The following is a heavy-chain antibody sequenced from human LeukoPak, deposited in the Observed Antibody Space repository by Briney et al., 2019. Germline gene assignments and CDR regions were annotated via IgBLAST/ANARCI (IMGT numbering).Heavy chain of an antibody. CDR1: GGSISSSNYY. CDR3: ARYTSGWTSDDY. D-gene: IGHD6-19*01. J-gene: IGHJ4*02. CDR2: IYYSGST. Sequence: SETLSLTCTVSGGSISSSNYYWGWIRQPPEKGLEWIGSIYYSGSTYYNPSLKSRVTISVDTPKNQFSLKLRSVTAADTAVYYCARYTSGWTSDDYWGQGTLVTASS. V-gene: IGHV4-39*01.